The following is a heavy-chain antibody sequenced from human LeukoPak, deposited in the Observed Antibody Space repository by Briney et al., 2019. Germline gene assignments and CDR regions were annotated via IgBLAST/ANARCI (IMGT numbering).Heavy chain of an antibody. D-gene: IGHD3-10*01. CDR1: GGSISSSSYY. J-gene: IGHJ4*02. V-gene: IGHV4-39*01. Sequence: SETLSLTCTVSGGSISSSSYYWGWIRQPPGKGLEWIGSIYYSGSTYYNPSLKSRVTISVDTSKNQFSLKLSSVTAADTAVYYCARSITMVRGVKDYFDYWGQGTLVTVSS. CDR2: IYYSGST. CDR3: ARSITMVRGVKDYFDY.